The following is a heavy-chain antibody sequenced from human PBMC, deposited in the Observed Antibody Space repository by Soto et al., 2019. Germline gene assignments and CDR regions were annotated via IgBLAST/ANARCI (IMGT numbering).Heavy chain of an antibody. J-gene: IGHJ6*02. D-gene: IGHD3-3*01. CDR3: ARDYDFWRAKVKGSLRSKGVGYYYGMDV. CDR1: GGTFSSYA. Sequence: QVQLVQSGAEVKKPGSSVKVSCKASGGTFSSYAISWVRQAPGQGLEWMGGIIPIFGTANYAQKFQGRVTITADESTSTAYMELSSLRSEDTAVYYCARDYDFWRAKVKGSLRSKGVGYYYGMDVWGQGTTVTVSS. V-gene: IGHV1-69*01. CDR2: IIPIFGTA.